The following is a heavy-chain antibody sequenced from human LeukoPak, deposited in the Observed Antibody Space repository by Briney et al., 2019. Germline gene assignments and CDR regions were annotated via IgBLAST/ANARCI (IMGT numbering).Heavy chain of an antibody. CDR2: IYYSGST. J-gene: IGHJ3*02. CDR3: ARPNDYSNYLGAFDI. D-gene: IGHD4-11*01. Sequence: PSETLSLTCTVSGGSISSSSYYWGWIRQPPGKGLEWIGSIYYSGSTYYNPSLKSRVTISVDTSKNQFSLRLSSVTAADTAVYYCARPNDYSNYLGAFDIWGQGTMVTVSS. CDR1: GGSISSSSYY. V-gene: IGHV4-39*07.